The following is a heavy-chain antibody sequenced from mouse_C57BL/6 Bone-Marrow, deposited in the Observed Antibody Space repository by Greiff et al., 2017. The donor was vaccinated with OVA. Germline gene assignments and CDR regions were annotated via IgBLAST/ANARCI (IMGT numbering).Heavy chain of an antibody. V-gene: IGHV1-26*01. D-gene: IGHD2-5*01. Sequence: EVQLQQSGPELVKPGASVKISCKASGYTFTDYYMNWVKQSHGKSLEWIGDINPNNGGTSYNQKFKGKATLTVDKYSSTAYMELRSLTSEDSAVYYCARAYYSNYPFDYWGQGTTLTVSS. CDR3: ARAYYSNYPFDY. J-gene: IGHJ2*01. CDR2: INPNNGGT. CDR1: GYTFTDYY.